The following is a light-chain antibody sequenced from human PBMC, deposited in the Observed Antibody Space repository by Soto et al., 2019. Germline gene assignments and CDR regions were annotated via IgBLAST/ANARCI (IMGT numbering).Light chain of an antibody. V-gene: IGLV2-23*01. J-gene: IGLJ2*01. Sequence: QSALTQPASVSGSPRQSITISCTGTSSDIGSYNLVSWYQQHPGKAPKLLIYEGIKRPSGISNRFSASKSGNTASLTISGLQAEDEGDYYCCSYAGRSTMVFGGGTKLTVL. CDR1: SSDIGSYNL. CDR2: EGI. CDR3: CSYAGRSTMV.